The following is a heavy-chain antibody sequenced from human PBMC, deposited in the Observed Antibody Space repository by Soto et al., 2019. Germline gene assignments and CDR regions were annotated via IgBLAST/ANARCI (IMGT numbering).Heavy chain of an antibody. Sequence: EVQLVASGGGLVQPGGSLRLSCAASGFTFSSYDMHWARQATGKGLEWVSSIGTAGDTYYPGSVKGRFTISRENAKNSLYLQMNRLRAGDTAVYYCARAGPLFNACDIWGQWTMVTVSS. CDR1: GFTFSSYD. D-gene: IGHD2-21*01. V-gene: IGHV3-13*01. CDR2: IGTAGDT. J-gene: IGHJ3*02. CDR3: ARAGPLFNACDI.